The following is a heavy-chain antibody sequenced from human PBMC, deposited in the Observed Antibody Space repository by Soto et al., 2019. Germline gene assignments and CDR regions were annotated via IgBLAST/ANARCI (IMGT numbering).Heavy chain of an antibody. CDR2: ISSNSAYI. Sequence: GGSLRLSCAASGFTFRSFTMNWVRQAPGKGLEWVSTISSNSAYIYYTDALRGRFTISRDNAKNSLHLQMNSLRAEDTAVYYCTRDASRDSSARGWFDPWGQGTLVPVSP. CDR3: TRDASRDSSARGWFDP. D-gene: IGHD6-13*01. V-gene: IGHV3-21*01. J-gene: IGHJ5*02. CDR1: GFTFRSFT.